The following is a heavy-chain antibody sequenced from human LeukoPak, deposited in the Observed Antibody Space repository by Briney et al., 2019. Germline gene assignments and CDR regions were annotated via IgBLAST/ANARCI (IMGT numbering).Heavy chain of an antibody. CDR3: ARVYLGGLGTDAFDI. J-gene: IGHJ3*02. CDR1: GYTFTSYG. Sequence: GASVKVSCKASGYTFTSYGISWVRQAPGQGLEWMGWISAYNGNTNYAQKLQGRVTMTTDTSTSTAYMELRSLRSDDTAVYYCARVYLGGLGTDAFDIWGQGTMVTVSS. V-gene: IGHV1-18*01. CDR2: ISAYNGNT. D-gene: IGHD7-27*01.